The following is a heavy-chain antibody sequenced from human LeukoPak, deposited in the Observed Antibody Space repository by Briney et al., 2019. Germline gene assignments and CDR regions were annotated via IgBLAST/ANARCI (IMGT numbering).Heavy chain of an antibody. CDR2: IYYSGST. D-gene: IGHD2-2*01. CDR1: LGSISISIYY. CDR3: ATLTRDAYGMDV. J-gene: IGHJ6*02. Sequence: SGTLSDTRMVSLGSISISIYYWGWIRQPPGEGLEWIGSIYYSGSTYYNPSLKSRVTIPVDTSKNQFSLKLSSVTAADTAVYYCATLTRDAYGMDVWGQGTTVTVPS. V-gene: IGHV4-39*01.